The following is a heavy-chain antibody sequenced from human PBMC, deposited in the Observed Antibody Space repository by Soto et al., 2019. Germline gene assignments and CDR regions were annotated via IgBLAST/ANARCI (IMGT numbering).Heavy chain of an antibody. CDR1: GGSVSSGYYY. V-gene: IGHV4-61*01. CDR3: ARVVQKDGGLLSNYYYGMDV. D-gene: IGHD3-10*01. J-gene: IGHJ6*02. CDR2: IDYSGST. Sequence: QVQLQESGPGLMKPSETLSLTRTVSGGSVSSGYYYWSWIRQPPGKGLEWIGCIDYSGSTNYNPSLKSRVTISVDTSRNQFSLKLSSVTAADTAVYYCARVVQKDGGLLSNYYYGMDVWGQGTTVTVSS.